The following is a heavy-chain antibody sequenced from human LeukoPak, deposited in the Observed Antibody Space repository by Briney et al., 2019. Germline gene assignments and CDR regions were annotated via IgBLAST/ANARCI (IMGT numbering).Heavy chain of an antibody. CDR1: GFTFSSYG. J-gene: IGHJ4*02. CDR2: ISYDGSNK. CDR3: AKTTGGNAYDYIHY. V-gene: IGHV3-30*18. D-gene: IGHD5-12*01. Sequence: GGSLRLSCAASGFTFSSYGLHWVRQAPGKGLEWVAVISYDGSNKFCADSVKGRFTISRDSSKNTLYLQMNSLRAEDTALYYCAKTTGGNAYDYIHYWGQGTLVTVSS.